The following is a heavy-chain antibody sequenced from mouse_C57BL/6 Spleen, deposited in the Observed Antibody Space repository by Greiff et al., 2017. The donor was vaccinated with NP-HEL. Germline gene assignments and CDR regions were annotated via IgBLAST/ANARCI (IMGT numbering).Heavy chain of an antibody. J-gene: IGHJ2*01. CDR1: GYTFTDYY. D-gene: IGHD2-12*01. CDR3: AAYYSDEDY. V-gene: IGHV1-19*01. Sequence: VQLKESGPVLVKPGASVKMSCKASGYTFTDYYMNWVKQSPGKSLEWIGVINPYNGGTSYKQKFKGKATLTVDKSSSTAYMELNSLTSEDSAVYYCAAYYSDEDYWGQGTTLTVSS. CDR2: INPYNGGT.